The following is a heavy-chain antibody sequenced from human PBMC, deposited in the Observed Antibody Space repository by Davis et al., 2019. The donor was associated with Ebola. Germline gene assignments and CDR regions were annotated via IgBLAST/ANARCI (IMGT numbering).Heavy chain of an antibody. CDR2: INSYSNT. CDR3: ARDSSGYQDY. CDR1: GYTFTDYN. Sequence: ASVKVSCKASGYTFTDYNIHWMRQAPGQGLEWMGWINSYSNTKYAQRLQGRVTMTTDTSTSTAYMELRSLRSDDTAVYYCARDSSGYQDYWGQGTLVTVSS. V-gene: IGHV1-18*04. J-gene: IGHJ4*02. D-gene: IGHD3-22*01.